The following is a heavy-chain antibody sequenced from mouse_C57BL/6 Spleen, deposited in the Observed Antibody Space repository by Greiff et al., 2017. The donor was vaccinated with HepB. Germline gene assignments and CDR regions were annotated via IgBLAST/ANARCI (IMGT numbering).Heavy chain of an antibody. CDR3: AREGDPTGTGYFDY. CDR1: GYTFTSYW. Sequence: QVQLQQPGAELVRPGSSVKLSCKASGYTFTSYWMHCVKQRPIQGLEWIGNIDPSDSETHYNQKFKDKATLTVDKSSSTAYMQLSSLTSEDSAVYYCAREGDPTGTGYFDYWGQGTTLTVSS. D-gene: IGHD4-1*02. CDR2: IDPSDSET. V-gene: IGHV1-52*01. J-gene: IGHJ2*01.